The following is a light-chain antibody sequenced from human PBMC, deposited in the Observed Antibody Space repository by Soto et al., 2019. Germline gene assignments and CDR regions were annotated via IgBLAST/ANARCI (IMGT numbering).Light chain of an antibody. Sequence: QSALTQPASVSWSRGQSITISCTGTSSDVGGYNYVSWYQQHPGKAPKLMIYDVSNRPSGVSNRFSGSKSGNTASLTISGLQAEDEADYYCSSYTSSSTLDVFGTGTKVTVL. V-gene: IGLV2-14*01. J-gene: IGLJ1*01. CDR3: SSYTSSSTLDV. CDR2: DVS. CDR1: SSDVGGYNY.